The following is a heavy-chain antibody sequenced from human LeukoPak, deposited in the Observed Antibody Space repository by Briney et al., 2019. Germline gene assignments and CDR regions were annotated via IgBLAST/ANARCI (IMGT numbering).Heavy chain of an antibody. CDR3: ARDGGPYGDFDY. J-gene: IGHJ4*02. CDR2: INPNSGGT. V-gene: IGHV1-2*02. CDR1: GYTFTGYY. D-gene: IGHD4-17*01. Sequence: ASVRVSCKVSGYTFTGYYMHWVRQAPGQGLEWMGWINPNSGGTNYAQKLQGRVTMTTDTSTSTAYMELRSLRSDDTAVYYCARDGGPYGDFDYWGQGTLVTVSS.